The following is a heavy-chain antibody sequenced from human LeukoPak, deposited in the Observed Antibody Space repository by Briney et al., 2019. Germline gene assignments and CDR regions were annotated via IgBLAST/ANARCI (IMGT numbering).Heavy chain of an antibody. J-gene: IGHJ4*02. V-gene: IGHV1-46*01. CDR2: MRPSSSSS. CDR3: VREKSGGTYDY. CDR1: GYTFTSYY. D-gene: IGHD3-16*01. Sequence: GASVKVSCKASGYTFTSYYLHWVRQAPGQGLEWMGTMRPSSSSSYAQNFQGRVTLTRDMSMSTGYLELSSLTSEDTAVYFCVREKSGGTYDYWGQGTLVTVSS.